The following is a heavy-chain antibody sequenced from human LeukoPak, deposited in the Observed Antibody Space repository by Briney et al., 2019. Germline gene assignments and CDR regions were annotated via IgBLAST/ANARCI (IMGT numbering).Heavy chain of an antibody. Sequence: SETLSLTCAVSGYSISSGYYWGWIRQPPGKGLEWIGSIYHSGSTYYNPSLKSRVTISVDTSKNQFSLKLSSVTAADTAVYCCARLPVYAATFDYWGQGTLVTVSS. CDR2: IYHSGST. CDR3: ARLPVYAATFDY. CDR1: GYSISSGYY. D-gene: IGHD2-8*01. J-gene: IGHJ4*02. V-gene: IGHV4-38-2*01.